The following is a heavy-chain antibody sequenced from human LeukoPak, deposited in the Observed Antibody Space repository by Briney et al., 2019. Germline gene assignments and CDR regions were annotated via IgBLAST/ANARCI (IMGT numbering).Heavy chain of an antibody. CDR2: INHSGNT. J-gene: IGHJ1*01. Sequence: KSSETLSLTCAVYGGSFSGYYWSWIRQPPGKGLEWIGEINHSGNTNYNPSLKSRVTLSVDKSKNQLSLKVNSVTAADTAVYYCVANGWYSLEHWGQGTLVIVSS. CDR3: VANGWYSLEH. D-gene: IGHD6-19*01. CDR1: GGSFSGYY. V-gene: IGHV4-34*01.